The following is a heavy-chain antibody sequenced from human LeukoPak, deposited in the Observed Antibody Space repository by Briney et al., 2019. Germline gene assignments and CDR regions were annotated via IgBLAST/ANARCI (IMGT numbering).Heavy chain of an antibody. D-gene: IGHD6-19*01. Sequence: PGGSLRLSCATSGFTFSPVAFHWVRQAPGKGLEWVAVISYDGKDNYYADPVKGRFTISRDNSKNTLDLQMNSLRPEDTAVYYCARDPLDRSGWSSICDYWGQGTLVTVSS. CDR1: GFTFSPVA. CDR3: ARDPLDRSGWSSICDY. J-gene: IGHJ4*02. V-gene: IGHV3-30*04. CDR2: ISYDGKDN.